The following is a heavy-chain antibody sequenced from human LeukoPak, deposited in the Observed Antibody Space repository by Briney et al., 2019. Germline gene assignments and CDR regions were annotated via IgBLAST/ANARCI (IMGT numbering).Heavy chain of an antibody. CDR3: AKGIAAHYYYYMDV. CDR2: ISSSGSTI. Sequence: GGSLRLSCAASGFTFSSYEMNWVRQAPGKGLEWVSYISSSGSTIYYADSVKGRFTISRDNAKNSLYLQMNSLRAEDMALYYCAKGIAAHYYYYMDVWGKGTTVTVSS. J-gene: IGHJ6*03. V-gene: IGHV3-48*03. CDR1: GFTFSSYE. D-gene: IGHD6-6*01.